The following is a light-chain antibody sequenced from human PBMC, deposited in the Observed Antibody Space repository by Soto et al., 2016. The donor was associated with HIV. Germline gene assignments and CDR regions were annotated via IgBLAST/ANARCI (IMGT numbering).Light chain of an antibody. CDR1: QAIRND. V-gene: IGKV1-17*01. Sequence: DIQMTQSPSSLSASVGDRVTITCRASQAIRNDLAWYQQKPGKAPKRLIFAASSLQSGVPSRFCGSGSGTEFTLTISSLRAEDFATYYCLQHNTYPRTFGQGTRVDVK. CDR2: AAS. CDR3: LQHNTYPRT. J-gene: IGKJ1*01.